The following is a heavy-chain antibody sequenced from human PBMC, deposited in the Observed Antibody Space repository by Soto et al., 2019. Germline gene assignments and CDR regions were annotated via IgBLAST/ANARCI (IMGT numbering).Heavy chain of an antibody. J-gene: IGHJ4*02. V-gene: IGHV3-30*19. CDR2: TSYDGNNK. Sequence: QVQLVESGGGVVQPGTSLRLSCAASGFRFKSFVMHWVRQAPGKGLEWVAFTSYDGNNKDYGDSVKGRFTVSRDNSQNTLHLQMDFLRPEDTALYYCARWGTTWGFDLWGQGTLVSVYS. CDR1: GFRFKSFV. D-gene: IGHD3-16*01. CDR3: ARWGTTWGFDL.